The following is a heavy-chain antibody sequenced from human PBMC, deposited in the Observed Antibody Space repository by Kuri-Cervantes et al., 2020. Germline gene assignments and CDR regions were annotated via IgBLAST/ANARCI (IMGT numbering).Heavy chain of an antibody. J-gene: IGHJ3*02. V-gene: IGHV4-34*01. D-gene: IGHD1-26*01. CDR3: ARDPGGSYSTDASDI. CDR2: INHSGST. Sequence: SQTLSLTCAVYGGSFSGYYWSWIRQPPGKGLEWIGEINHSGSTNHNPSLKSRVTISVDTSKNQFSLKLSSVTAADTAVYYCARDPGGSYSTDASDIWGQGTMVTVSS. CDR1: GGSFSGYY.